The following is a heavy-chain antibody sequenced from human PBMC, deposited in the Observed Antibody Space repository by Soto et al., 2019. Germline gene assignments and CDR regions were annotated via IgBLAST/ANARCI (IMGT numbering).Heavy chain of an antibody. CDR1: GVSIHNSHSF. D-gene: IGHD2-15*01. Sequence: SETLSLTCAVSGVSIHNSHSFWGWIRQPPGKGLEFIGSMYYSGGANYNPSLKSRVTISLDTSKNQFSLTVNSVTAADTAIYYCRRVVAGATRHPDSDSWGQGTLVTVSS. J-gene: IGHJ5*01. V-gene: IGHV4-39*01. CDR3: RRVVAGATRHPDSDS. CDR2: MYYSGGA.